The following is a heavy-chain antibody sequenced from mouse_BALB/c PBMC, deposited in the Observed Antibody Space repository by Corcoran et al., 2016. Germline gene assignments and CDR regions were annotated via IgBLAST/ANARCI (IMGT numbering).Heavy chain of an antibody. J-gene: IGHJ3*01. V-gene: IGHV9-1*02. CDR2: INTYTGEP. D-gene: IGHD2-14*01. CDR3: ARAYYRYDFAY. Sequence: QIQLVQSGPELKKPGETVKISCKASGYTFTNYGMNWVKQAPGKGLKWMGWINTYTGEPTYADDFKGRFSFSLETSASTAYLQINNLKNEDMATYFCARAYYRYDFAYWGQGTLVTVSA. CDR1: GYTFTNYG.